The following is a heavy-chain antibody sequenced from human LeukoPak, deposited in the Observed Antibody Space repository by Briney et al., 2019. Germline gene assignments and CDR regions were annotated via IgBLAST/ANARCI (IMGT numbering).Heavy chain of an antibody. CDR3: AKDTPLTTYTSGWSSNSFDY. CDR2: ISGSGGST. CDR1: GFTFSSYA. Sequence: GGSLRLSCVASGFTFSSYAMSWVRQAPGKGLEWVSAISGSGGSTYYADSVKGRFTISRGNSKDTLYLQMHSLRAEDTAVYFCAKDTPLTTYTSGWSSNSFDYWGQGTLVAVSS. D-gene: IGHD6-19*01. J-gene: IGHJ4*02. V-gene: IGHV3-23*01.